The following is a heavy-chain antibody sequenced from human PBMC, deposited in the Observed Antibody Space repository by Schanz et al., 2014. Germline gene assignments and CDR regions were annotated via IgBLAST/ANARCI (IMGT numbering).Heavy chain of an antibody. V-gene: IGHV3-33*01. D-gene: IGHD6-6*01. J-gene: IGHJ6*03. CDR1: GFTFSRFG. Sequence: QVQLVESGGGVVRPGRSLRLSCATSGFTFSRFGMHWVRQAPGKGPEWVALVWSDGNTKYYVDSVKGGFTISRDNSMNTLHLQMDGLRVEDTAVYYCARDAVALVPEYFMDVWGKGTPVTVSS. CDR3: ARDAVALVPEYFMDV. CDR2: VWSDGNTK.